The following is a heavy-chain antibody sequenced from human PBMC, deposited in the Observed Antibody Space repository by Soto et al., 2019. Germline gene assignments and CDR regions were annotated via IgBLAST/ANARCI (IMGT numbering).Heavy chain of an antibody. CDR2: INAGNGNT. CDR1: GYTFTSYA. D-gene: IGHD2-21*02. CDR3: ARSIVVVTALDY. Sequence: QVQLVQSGAEEKKPGASVKVSCKTSGYTFTSYAMHWVRQAPGQRLEWMGWINAGNGNTKYSQKFRGRVTITRDTSASTAYMDLSSLRSEHTAVYYCARSIVVVTALDYWGQGTLVTVSS. V-gene: IGHV1-3*05. J-gene: IGHJ4*02.